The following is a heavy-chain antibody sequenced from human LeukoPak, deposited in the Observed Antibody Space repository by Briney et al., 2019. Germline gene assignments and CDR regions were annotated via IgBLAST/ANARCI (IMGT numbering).Heavy chain of an antibody. V-gene: IGHV1-46*01. D-gene: IGHD2-8*01. Sequence: AXGQGLEWMAIINPSGGGTKYAQKFQGRVTMTRDTPTNTVYMELSSLRTEDTAVYYCASVYLYGMDVWGQGTTVTVSS. CDR2: INPSGGGT. J-gene: IGHJ6*02. CDR3: ASVYLYGMDV.